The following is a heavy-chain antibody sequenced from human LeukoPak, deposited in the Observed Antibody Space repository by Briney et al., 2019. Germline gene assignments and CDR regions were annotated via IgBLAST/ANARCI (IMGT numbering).Heavy chain of an antibody. CDR3: AKDRDSDIVPYH. CDR2: INSNGNSA. D-gene: IGHD2-15*01. CDR1: GFSFDDYG. V-gene: IGHV3-20*04. Sequence: GGSLRLSCVASGFSFDDYGMSWVRQTPEKGLEWISGINSNGNSAGYADSVKGRFTISRDNAKKSLYLQMNSLRAEGTAVYYCAKDRDSDIVPYHWGQGTLVTVSS. J-gene: IGHJ4*02.